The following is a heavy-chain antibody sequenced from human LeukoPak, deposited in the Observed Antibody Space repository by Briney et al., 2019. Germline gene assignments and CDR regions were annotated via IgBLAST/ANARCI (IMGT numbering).Heavy chain of an antibody. CDR1: GGSISSYY. V-gene: IGHV4-4*07. Sequence: SETLSLTCTVSGGSISSYYWSWIRQPAGKGLEWIGRIYTSGSTNYNPSLKSRVTISVDTSKNQFSLKLSSVTAADTAVYYCARDGTTTIGGDYYGMDVWGQGTTVTVSS. J-gene: IGHJ6*02. D-gene: IGHD4-17*01. CDR3: ARDGTTTIGGDYYGMDV. CDR2: IYTSGST.